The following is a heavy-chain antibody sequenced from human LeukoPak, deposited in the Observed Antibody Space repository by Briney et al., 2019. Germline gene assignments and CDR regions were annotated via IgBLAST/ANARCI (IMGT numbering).Heavy chain of an antibody. CDR3: ARDLDRQGDGYNYHYFDY. J-gene: IGHJ4*02. CDR1: GFIFSNYG. CDR2: IWYDGGNK. Sequence: GGSLRLSCVASGFIFSNYGLHWVRQAPGKGLEWVAVIWYDGGNKYYADSVKGRFTISRDNSKNTLYLQMNSLRAEDTAVYYCARDLDRQGDGYNYHYFDYWGQGTVVTVSS. D-gene: IGHD5-24*01. V-gene: IGHV3-33*01.